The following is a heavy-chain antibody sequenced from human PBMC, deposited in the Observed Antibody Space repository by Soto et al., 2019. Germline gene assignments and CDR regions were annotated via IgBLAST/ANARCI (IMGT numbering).Heavy chain of an antibody. CDR3: TRGMDV. Sequence: ASVEVSCKTSGYTFKLCYIHWVRQAPGQGLEWMGWINSNSGDTYYAQDFQGRIIMTRDKSTTTVFMELNSLKSDDTGVYYCTRGMDVWGQGTTVTAP. V-gene: IGHV1-2*02. J-gene: IGHJ6*02. CDR2: INSNSGDT. CDR1: GYTFKLCY.